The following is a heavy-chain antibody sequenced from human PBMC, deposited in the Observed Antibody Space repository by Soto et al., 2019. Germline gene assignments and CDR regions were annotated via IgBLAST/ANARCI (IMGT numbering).Heavy chain of an antibody. CDR1: GGSLSSGAYY. CDR2: IPSSGSI. CDR3: ARDLDGLHDDNSGPYPRPG. Sequence: SGTLSLTCTVSGGSLSSGAYYWSWIRQAPGRGLEWIGYIPSSGSISYNPSLKSRATMSIDTARNQFSLKVSSVTVADTAVYYWARDLDGLHDDNSGPYPRPGWGQGTLVTVS. J-gene: IGHJ1*01. V-gene: IGHV4-30-4*01. D-gene: IGHD3-22*01.